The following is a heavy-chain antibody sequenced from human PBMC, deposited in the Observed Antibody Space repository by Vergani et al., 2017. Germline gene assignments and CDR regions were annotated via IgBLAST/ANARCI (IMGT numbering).Heavy chain of an antibody. D-gene: IGHD2-15*01. J-gene: IGHJ6*02. V-gene: IGHV1-18*01. CDR2: ISAYNGNT. Sequence: QVQLVQSGAEVKKPGASVKVSCKASGYTFTSYGISWVRQAPGQGLEWMGGISAYNGNTNYAQKLQGRVTMTTGTSTSPAYMELSSLRSEDTAVYYCARGYCSGGSCSNCYYYGMDVWGQGTTVTVSS. CDR1: GYTFTSYG. CDR3: ARGYCSGGSCSNCYYYGMDV.